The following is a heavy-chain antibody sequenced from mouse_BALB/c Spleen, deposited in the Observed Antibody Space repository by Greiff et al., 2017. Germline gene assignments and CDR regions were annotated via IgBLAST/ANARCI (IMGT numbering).Heavy chain of an antibody. V-gene: IGHV5-6-5*01. J-gene: IGHJ4*01. Sequence: EVQVVESGGGLVKPGGSLKLSCAASGFTFRRYAMSWVRQTPEKRLEWVASISSGGSTYYPDSVKGRFTISSDNARNILYLQMSSLRSEDTAMYYCARNYDYDVDAMDYWGQGTSVTVSS. CDR2: ISSGGST. D-gene: IGHD2-4*01. CDR1: GFTFRRYA. CDR3: ARNYDYDVDAMDY.